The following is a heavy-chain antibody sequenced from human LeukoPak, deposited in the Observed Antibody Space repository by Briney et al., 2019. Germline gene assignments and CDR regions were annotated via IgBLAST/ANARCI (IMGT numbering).Heavy chain of an antibody. J-gene: IGHJ4*02. CDR1: GGSISSHY. D-gene: IGHD1-14*01. CDR2: IYYSGST. CDR3: ARVGRASPEIDY. Sequence: SETLSLTCTVSGGSISSHYWSWIRQPPGKGLEWIGCIYYSGSTNYNPSLKSRVTISVDTSKNQFSLKLSSVTAADTAVYYCARVGRASPEIDYWGQGTLVTVSS. V-gene: IGHV4-59*11.